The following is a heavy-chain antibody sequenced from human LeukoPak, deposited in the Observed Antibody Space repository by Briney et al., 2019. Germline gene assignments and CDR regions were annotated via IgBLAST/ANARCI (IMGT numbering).Heavy chain of an antibody. J-gene: IGHJ3*02. CDR1: GFNLRTYN. D-gene: IGHD2-21*02. CDR2: IDASGNYI. V-gene: IGHV3-21*06. Sequence: PGGSLRLSCVASGFNLRTYNMNWVRQAPGKGLEWVSFIDASGNYIQYADSMKGRFTISRDNAQNSLFLQLNSLRVEDTAVYYCARDKGVTLRAYDIWGQGTMVTLS. CDR3: ARDKGVTLRAYDI.